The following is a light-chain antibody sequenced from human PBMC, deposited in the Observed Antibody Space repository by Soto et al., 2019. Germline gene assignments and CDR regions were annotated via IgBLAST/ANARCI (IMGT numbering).Light chain of an antibody. Sequence: QSALTQPASVSGSPGQSITISCTGTSSDDGGYKYVSWYQRHPGKARKLMIYEVSNRPSGVSNRFSASKSGNTASLTIAGLQAEDEADYYCPSYTSSSSYVVFGGGTKLTVL. CDR3: PSYTSSSSYVV. V-gene: IGLV2-14*01. J-gene: IGLJ2*01. CDR1: SSDDGGYKY. CDR2: EVS.